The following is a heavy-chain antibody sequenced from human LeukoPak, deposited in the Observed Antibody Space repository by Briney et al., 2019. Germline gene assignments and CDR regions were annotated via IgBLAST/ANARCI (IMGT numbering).Heavy chain of an antibody. D-gene: IGHD5-12*01. CDR2: ISGSGNTI. J-gene: IGHJ4*02. Sequence: GGSLRLSCAASGFTFSSYEMNWVRQAPGKGLEWLSYISGSGNTIYYADSLKGRFTISRDNTKSSLFLQMNRLRAEDTAVYYCATGTWLYSFDYWGQGTMVTVSS. CDR1: GFTFSSYE. CDR3: ATGTWLYSFDY. V-gene: IGHV3-48*03.